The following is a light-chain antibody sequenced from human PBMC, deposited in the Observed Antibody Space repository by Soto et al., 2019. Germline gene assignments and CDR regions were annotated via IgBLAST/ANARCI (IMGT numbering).Light chain of an antibody. Sequence: QSVLTQPPSVSGAPGQRVTISCTGSSSNIGAGYDVHWYQQLPGTAPKLLIYGNSNRPSGFPDRFSGSKSGTSASLAITWLQAEDEADYYCQSYDSSLRGVFGGGTKLTVL. V-gene: IGLV1-40*01. CDR1: SSNIGAGYD. CDR2: GNS. CDR3: QSYDSSLRGV. J-gene: IGLJ3*02.